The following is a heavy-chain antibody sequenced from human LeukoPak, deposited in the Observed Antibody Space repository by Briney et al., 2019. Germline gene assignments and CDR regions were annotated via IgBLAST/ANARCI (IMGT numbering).Heavy chain of an antibody. D-gene: IGHD5-18*01. CDR2: INHSGST. Sequence: SETLSLTCAVYGGSFSGYYWSWIRQPPGKGLEWIGEINHSGSTNYNPSLKSRVTISVDTSKNQFSLKLSSVTAADTAVYYCARGRYSYGLVYYYYMDVWGKGTTVTVSS. V-gene: IGHV4-34*01. CDR1: GGSFSGYY. J-gene: IGHJ6*03. CDR3: ARGRYSYGLVYYYYMDV.